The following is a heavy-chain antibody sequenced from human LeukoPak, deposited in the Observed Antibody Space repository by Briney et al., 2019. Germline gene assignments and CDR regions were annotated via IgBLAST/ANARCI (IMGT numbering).Heavy chain of an antibody. CDR2: IYYSGST. CDR3: ASYGNYFDY. CDR1: GGSTSSYY. J-gene: IGHJ4*02. D-gene: IGHD1-26*01. V-gene: IGHV4-59*01. Sequence: SETLSLTCTVSGGSTSSYYWSWIRQPPGKGLGWIGYIYYSGSTNYDPSLKSRVTISVDTSKNQFSLKLSSVTAADTAVYYCASYGNYFDYWGQGTLVTVSS.